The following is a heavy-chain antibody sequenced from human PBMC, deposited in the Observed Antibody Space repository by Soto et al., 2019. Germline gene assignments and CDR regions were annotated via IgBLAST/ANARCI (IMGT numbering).Heavy chain of an antibody. V-gene: IGHV1-18*01. Sequence: ASVKVSCKASGYTFTSYGISWVRQAPGQGLEWMGWISAYNGNTNYARKLQGRVTMTTDTSTSTAYMELRSLRSDDTAVYYCARVRAEKKDIVATIFQKGYYYYYGMDVWGQGTTVTVSS. D-gene: IGHD5-12*01. CDR2: ISAYNGNT. CDR3: ARVRAEKKDIVATIFQKGYYYYYGMDV. J-gene: IGHJ6*02. CDR1: GYTFTSYG.